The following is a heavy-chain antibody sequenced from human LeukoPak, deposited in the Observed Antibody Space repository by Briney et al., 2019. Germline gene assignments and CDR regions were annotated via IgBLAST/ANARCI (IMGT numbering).Heavy chain of an antibody. CDR3: ANGGQLYADILTGADY. Sequence: PGGSLRLSCAASGFTFSSYSMNWVRQAPGKGLEWVSYISSSSSTIYYADSVKGRFTISRDNAKNSLYLQMNSLRAEDTAVYYCANGGQLYADILTGADYWGQGTLVTVSS. J-gene: IGHJ4*02. V-gene: IGHV3-48*01. CDR2: ISSSSSTI. D-gene: IGHD3-9*01. CDR1: GFTFSSYS.